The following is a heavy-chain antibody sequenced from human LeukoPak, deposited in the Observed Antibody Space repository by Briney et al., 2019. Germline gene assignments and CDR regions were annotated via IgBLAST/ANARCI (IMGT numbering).Heavy chain of an antibody. CDR3: ASHDSSGYYRSAEYFQH. V-gene: IGHV3-33*01. Sequence: GSLRLSCAASGFTFSSYGMHWVRQAPGKGLEWVAVILYDGSNKYYADSVKGRFTISRDNSKNTLYLQMNSLRAEDTAVYYCASHDSSGYYRSAEYFQHWGQGTLVTVSS. CDR1: GFTFSSYG. CDR2: ILYDGSNK. J-gene: IGHJ1*01. D-gene: IGHD3-22*01.